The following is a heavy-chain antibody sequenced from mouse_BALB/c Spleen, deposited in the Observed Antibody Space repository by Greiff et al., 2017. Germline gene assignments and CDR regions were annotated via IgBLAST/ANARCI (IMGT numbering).Heavy chain of an antibody. CDR2: IYPGDGDT. J-gene: IGHJ2*01. CDR1: GYAFSSYW. CDR3: ARSGNDAFDY. Sequence: QVQLQQSGAELVRPGSSVKISCKASGYAFSSYWMNWVKQRPGQGLEWIGQIYPGDGDTNYNGKFKGKATLTADKSSSTAYMQLSSLTSEDSAVYFCARSGNDAFDYWGQGTTLTVSS. D-gene: IGHD2-3*01. V-gene: IGHV1-80*01.